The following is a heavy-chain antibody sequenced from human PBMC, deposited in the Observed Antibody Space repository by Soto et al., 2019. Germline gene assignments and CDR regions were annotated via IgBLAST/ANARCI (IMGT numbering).Heavy chain of an antibody. V-gene: IGHV3-48*02. CDR3: ARDYYDSSGYYRY. D-gene: IGHD3-22*01. Sequence: VGSVTLSCAASGFTCSSYSMNWVRQAPGRGLEWVSYISSSSSTIYYADSVKGRFTISRDNAKNSLYLQMNSLRDEDTAVYYCARDYYDSSGYYRYSGQGTVVTDSS. J-gene: IGHJ4*02. CDR1: GFTCSSYS. CDR2: ISSSSSTI.